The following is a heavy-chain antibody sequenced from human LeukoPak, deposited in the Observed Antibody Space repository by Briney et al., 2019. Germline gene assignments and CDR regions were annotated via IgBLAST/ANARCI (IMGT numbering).Heavy chain of an antibody. D-gene: IGHD3-10*01. J-gene: IGHJ5*02. CDR2: INPNSGGT. Sequence: ASVKVSCKASGYTFTGYYMHWVRQAPGQGLEWMGWINPNSGGTNYAQKFQGRVTMTRDTSISTAYMELSRLRSDETAVYYCARGGGITMVRGVWWFDPWGQGTLVTVSS. CDR1: GYTFTGYY. CDR3: ARGGGITMVRGVWWFDP. V-gene: IGHV1-2*02.